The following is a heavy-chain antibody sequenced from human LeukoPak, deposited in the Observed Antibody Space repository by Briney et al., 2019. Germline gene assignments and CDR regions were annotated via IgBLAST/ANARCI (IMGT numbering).Heavy chain of an antibody. D-gene: IGHD2-21*02. J-gene: IGHJ4*02. V-gene: IGHV4-39*07. CDR3: AREPTDELAYCGGDCYLGYYFDY. Sequence: PAGTLCLTCAASGGSSSSCSYYWGWIRQPPRKLLGWIGRVYYLGCRYYNPSLKSRVTISVDTSKNQFSLKLSSVTAADTAVYYCAREPTDELAYCGGDCYLGYYFDYWGQGTLVTVSS. CDR2: VYYLGCR. CDR1: GGSSSSCSYY.